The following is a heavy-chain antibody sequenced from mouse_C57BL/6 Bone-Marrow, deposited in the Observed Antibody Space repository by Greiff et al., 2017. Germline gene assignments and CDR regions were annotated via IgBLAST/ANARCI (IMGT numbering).Heavy chain of an antibody. D-gene: IGHD1-1*01. CDR2: IDPSDSYT. CDR3: ARDYGSSLFAY. CDR1: GYTFTSYW. Sequence: QVQLQQPGAELVMPGASVKLSCKASGYTFTSYWMHWVKQRPGQGLEWIGEIDPSDSYTNYNQKFKGKSTLTVDKSSSTAYMQLSSLTSEDYAVYYCARDYGSSLFAYWGQGTLVTVSA. J-gene: IGHJ3*01. V-gene: IGHV1-69*01.